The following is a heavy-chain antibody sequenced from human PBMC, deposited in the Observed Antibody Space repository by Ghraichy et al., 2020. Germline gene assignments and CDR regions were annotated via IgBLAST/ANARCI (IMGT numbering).Heavy chain of an antibody. V-gene: IGHV1-2*04. CDR2: INPNSGGT. D-gene: IGHD2-2*01. CDR1: GYTFTGYY. Sequence: ASAKVSCKASGYTFTGYYMHWVRQAPGQGLEWMGWINPNSGGTNYAQKFQGWVTMTRDTSISTAYMELSRLRSDDTAVYYCARDRRTSDGTSYCSSTSCYEEVDYGMDVWGQGSTVTVSS. J-gene: IGHJ6*02. CDR3: ARDRRTSDGTSYCSSTSCYEEVDYGMDV.